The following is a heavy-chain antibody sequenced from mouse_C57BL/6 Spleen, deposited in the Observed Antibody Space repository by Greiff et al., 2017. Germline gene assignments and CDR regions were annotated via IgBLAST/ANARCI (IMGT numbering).Heavy chain of an antibody. CDR2: IDPNSGGT. Sequence: QVQLQQPGAELVKPGASVKLFCKASGYTFTSYWMHWVKQRPGRGLEWIGRIDPNSGGTKYNEKFKSKATLTVDKPSSTAYMQLSSLTSEGSACYYCARWGLSSKSNCFDYWGQGTTLTVSS. V-gene: IGHV1-72*01. D-gene: IGHD1-1*01. CDR1: GYTFTSYW. J-gene: IGHJ2*01. CDR3: ARWGLSSKSNCFDY.